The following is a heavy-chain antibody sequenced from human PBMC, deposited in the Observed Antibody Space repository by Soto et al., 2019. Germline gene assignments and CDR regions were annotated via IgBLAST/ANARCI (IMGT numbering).Heavy chain of an antibody. J-gene: IGHJ6*02. V-gene: IGHV1-2*04. CDR3: ARVGGSGYDHYYGMDV. D-gene: IGHD5-12*01. CDR2: INPNSGGT. Sequence: ASVKVSCTASGYTFTGYYMHWVRQAPGQGLEWMGWINPNSGGTNYAQKFQGWVTMTRDTSISTAYMELSRLRSDDTAVYYCARVGGSGYDHYYGMDVWGQGTTVTVSS. CDR1: GYTFTGYY.